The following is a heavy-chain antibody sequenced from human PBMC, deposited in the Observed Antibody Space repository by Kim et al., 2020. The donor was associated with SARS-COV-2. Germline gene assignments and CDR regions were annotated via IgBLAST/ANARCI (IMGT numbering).Heavy chain of an antibody. J-gene: IGHJ4*02. CDR3: AKDRYSSSSGNFDY. Sequence: GGSLRLSCAVSGFTFGDYAMHWVRQAPGKGLEWVSGIKWNSNHIAYADSVKGRFTISRDNAKNSLYLQMNSLRGEDTALYYCAKDRYSSSSGNFDYWGQGTLVAVSS. D-gene: IGHD6-6*01. CDR1: GFTFGDYA. CDR2: IKWNSNHI. V-gene: IGHV3-9*01.